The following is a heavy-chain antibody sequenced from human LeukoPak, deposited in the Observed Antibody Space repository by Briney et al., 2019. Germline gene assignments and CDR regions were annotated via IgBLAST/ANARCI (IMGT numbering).Heavy chain of an antibody. CDR3: ARLTEVNSSGWYRENWFDP. CDR1: GGTFSSYA. D-gene: IGHD6-19*01. J-gene: IGHJ5*02. Sequence: SVKVSCKASGGTFSSYAISWVRQAPGQGLEWMGGIIPIFGTANYAQKFQGRVTITADKSTSTAYMELSGLRSEDTAVYYCARLTEVNSSGWYRENWFDPWGQGTLVTVSS. CDR2: IIPIFGTA. V-gene: IGHV1-69*06.